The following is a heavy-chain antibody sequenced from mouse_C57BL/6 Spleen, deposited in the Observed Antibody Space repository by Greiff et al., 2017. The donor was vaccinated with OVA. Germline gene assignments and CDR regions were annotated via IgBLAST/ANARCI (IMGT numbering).Heavy chain of an antibody. CDR3: ARENVITTALRYFDV. V-gene: IGHV1-82*01. D-gene: IGHD1-1*01. CDR2: IYPGDGDT. CDR1: GYAFSSSW. Sequence: VQLQQSGPELVKPGASVKISCKASGYAFSSSWMNWVKQRPGKGLEWIGRIYPGDGDTNYNGKFKGKATLTADKSSSTAYMQLSSLTSEDSAVYFGARENVITTALRYFDVWGTGTTVTVSS. J-gene: IGHJ1*03.